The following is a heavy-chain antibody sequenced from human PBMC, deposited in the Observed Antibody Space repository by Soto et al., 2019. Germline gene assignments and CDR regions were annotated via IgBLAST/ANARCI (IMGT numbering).Heavy chain of an antibody. Sequence: QIHLEQSRIEMKEPGTSLKISCATSGYSFTNYGIRWVRQAPGQGLEWMGWISGYNGNTKYAQSCYDRVVRTEYNVTSTGDLEMRNIRSNVTDVYYCATATTYVTGRTGTLWGQCTKVTFSS. CDR1: GYSFTNYG. J-gene: IGHJ1*01. V-gene: IGHV1-18*01. CDR2: ISGYNGNT. D-gene: IGHD3-10*01. CDR3: ATATTYVTGRTGTL.